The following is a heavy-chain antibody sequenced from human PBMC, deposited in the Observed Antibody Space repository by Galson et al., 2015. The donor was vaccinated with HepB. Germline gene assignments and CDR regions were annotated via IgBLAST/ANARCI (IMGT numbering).Heavy chain of an antibody. J-gene: IGHJ4*02. Sequence: SLRLSCAGSGFTVSSSYMSWVRQAPGKGLEWISVLYSDNTAYYADSVKGRFTISRDNSKNTLYLQMNSLGAEDTAVYYCARAEYSGYTAGFDYWGQGTLVTVSP. D-gene: IGHD5-12*01. CDR1: GFTVSSSY. CDR3: ARAEYSGYTAGFDY. V-gene: IGHV3-66*02. CDR2: LYSDNTA.